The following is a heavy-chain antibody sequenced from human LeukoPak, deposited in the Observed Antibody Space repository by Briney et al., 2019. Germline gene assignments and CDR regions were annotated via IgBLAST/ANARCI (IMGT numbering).Heavy chain of an antibody. J-gene: IGHJ3*02. CDR3: ASHHYYSDAFDI. Sequence: PSETLSLTCTVSGGSISSYYWSWIRQPPGKGLEWIGYIYYSGSTNYNPSLKSRVTISVDTSKNQFSLKLSSVTAADTAVYYCASHHYYSDAFDIWGQGTMVTVSS. D-gene: IGHD3-10*01. CDR2: IYYSGST. CDR1: GGSISSYY. V-gene: IGHV4-59*08.